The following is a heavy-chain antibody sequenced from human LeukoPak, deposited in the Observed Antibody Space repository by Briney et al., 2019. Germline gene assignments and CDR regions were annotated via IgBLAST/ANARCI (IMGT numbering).Heavy chain of an antibody. CDR2: INHSGST. D-gene: IGHD1-26*01. CDR3: ARDDALVGGFDY. Sequence: SETLSLTCAVYGGSFSGYYWSWIRQPPGKGLERIGEINHSGSTNYNPSLKSRVTISVDTSKNQFSLKLSSVTAADTAVYYCARDDALVGGFDYWGQGTLVTVSS. J-gene: IGHJ4*02. V-gene: IGHV4-34*01. CDR1: GGSFSGYY.